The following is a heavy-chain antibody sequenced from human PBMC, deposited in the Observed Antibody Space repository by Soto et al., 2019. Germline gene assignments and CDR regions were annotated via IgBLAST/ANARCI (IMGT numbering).Heavy chain of an antibody. J-gene: IGHJ4*02. CDR3: TRDWESTVSRCGFGGH. V-gene: IGHV1-69*08. Sequence: QVQLVQSGAEVKKPGASVKISCKASGGTFSPYTINWVRQAPGQGLEWMARIIPFLGVTNYAQKFQDRFTITVALSRITAYMELSSLRFEDTAVYYCTRDWESTVSRCGFGGHWGQGTLVTVSS. CDR1: GGTFSPYT. D-gene: IGHD3-16*01. CDR2: IIPFLGVT.